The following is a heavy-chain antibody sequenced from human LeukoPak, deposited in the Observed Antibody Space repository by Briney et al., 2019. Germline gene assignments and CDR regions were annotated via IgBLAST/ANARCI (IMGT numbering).Heavy chain of an antibody. CDR1: GFTFSSYG. J-gene: IGHJ6*02. CDR3: AKDIGYGDYVYYYGMDV. D-gene: IGHD4-17*01. Sequence: GRSLRLSCAASGFTFSSYGMHWVRQAPGKGLEWVAVISYDGSNKYYADSVKGRFTISRDNAKNSLYLQMNSLRAEDTALYYCAKDIGYGDYVYYYGMDVWGQGTTVTVSS. CDR2: ISYDGSNK. V-gene: IGHV3-30*18.